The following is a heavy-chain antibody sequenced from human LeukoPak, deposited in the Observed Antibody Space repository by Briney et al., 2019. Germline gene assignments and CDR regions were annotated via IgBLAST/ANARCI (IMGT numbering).Heavy chain of an antibody. CDR3: ARRHYSDSSGYAYDY. D-gene: IGHD3-22*01. CDR1: GFTFSTYA. V-gene: IGHV3-48*03. CDR2: ISSSGRTI. J-gene: IGHJ4*02. Sequence: GGSLRLSCAASGFTFSTYAMSWGRQVPGKGLEWVSYISSSGRTIYNADSVKGRFTISRDNAKNSLYLQMNSLRAEDTAVYYCARRHYSDSSGYAYDYWGQGTLVTVSS.